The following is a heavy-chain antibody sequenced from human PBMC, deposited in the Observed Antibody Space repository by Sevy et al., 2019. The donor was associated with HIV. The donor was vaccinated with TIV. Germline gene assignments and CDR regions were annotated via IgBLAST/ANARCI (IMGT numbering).Heavy chain of an antibody. CDR3: ARSPSGSQGPGQYFQH. CDR1: GYTFINYG. V-gene: IGHV1-18*01. J-gene: IGHJ1*01. CDR2: ISRYNT. Sequence: ASVTVSCKASGYTFINYGITWVRQAPGQGLEWMGWISRYNTNYAQKLQGRVTMTTDTSTSTVYMELRSLRSDDTAVYYCARSPSGSQGPGQYFQHWGQGTLVTVSS. D-gene: IGHD1-26*01.